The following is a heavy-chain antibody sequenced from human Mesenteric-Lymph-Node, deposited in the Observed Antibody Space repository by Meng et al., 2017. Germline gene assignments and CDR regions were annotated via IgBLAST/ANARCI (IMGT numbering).Heavy chain of an antibody. D-gene: IGHD2-15*01. CDR1: GYLFGSNG. Sequence: QVNRRRVGPAVKEPGASVWVSCRASGYLFGSNGICWVRQAPGQGLEWMGWFVNYVDTYPAPKFQGRVTMTTDTHTNTAFMELRSLTSDDTAVYYCASGTPGRSYCDYWGQGTLVTVSS. CDR2: FVNYVDT. J-gene: IGHJ4*02. CDR3: ASGTPGRSYCDY. V-gene: IGHV1-18*01.